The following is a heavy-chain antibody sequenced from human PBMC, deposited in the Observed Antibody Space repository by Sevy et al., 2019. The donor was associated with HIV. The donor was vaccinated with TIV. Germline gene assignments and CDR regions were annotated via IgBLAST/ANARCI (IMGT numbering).Heavy chain of an antibody. CDR3: ARADSSSSEDRFYYYGLDV. V-gene: IGHV3-48*03. D-gene: IGHD6-6*01. Sequence: GGYLRLSCAASGFTFSSYEMNWVRQAPGKGLEWVSYIRASGLTIDYSDSVKGRFTISRDNAKNSLCLHMHSLRAEDTAVYFCARADSSSSEDRFYYYGLDVWGHGTTVTVSS. J-gene: IGHJ6*02. CDR2: IRASGLTI. CDR1: GFTFSSYE.